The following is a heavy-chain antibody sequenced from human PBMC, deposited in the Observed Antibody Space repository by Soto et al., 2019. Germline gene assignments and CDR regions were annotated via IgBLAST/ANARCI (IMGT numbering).Heavy chain of an antibody. Sequence: ASVKVSCKASGYTFTGYYMHWVRQAPGQGLEWMGWINPNSGGTNYAQKFQVRVTMTRDTSISTAYMELSRLRSDDTAVYYCARDFRPDISTNWFDPWGQGTLVTVS. D-gene: IGHD3-9*01. CDR1: GYTFTGYY. CDR3: ARDFRPDISTNWFDP. J-gene: IGHJ5*02. V-gene: IGHV1-2*02. CDR2: INPNSGGT.